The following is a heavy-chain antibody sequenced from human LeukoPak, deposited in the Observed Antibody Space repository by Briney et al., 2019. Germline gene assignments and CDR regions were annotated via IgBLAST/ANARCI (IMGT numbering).Heavy chain of an antibody. V-gene: IGHV3-21*04. J-gene: IGHJ5*02. CDR1: GFTFSSYS. Sequence: GGSLRLSCAASGFTFSSYSMNWVRQAPGKGLEWVSSISSSSSYIYYADSVKGRFTISRDNSKNTLYLQMNSLRAEDTAVYYCARMAVTGDHNWFDPWGQGTLVTVSS. D-gene: IGHD1-14*01. CDR2: ISSSSSYI. CDR3: ARMAVTGDHNWFDP.